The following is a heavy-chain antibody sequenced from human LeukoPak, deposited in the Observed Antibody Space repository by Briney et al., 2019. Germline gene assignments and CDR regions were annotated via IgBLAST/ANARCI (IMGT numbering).Heavy chain of an antibody. CDR3: ARASRVGYNYFDY. D-gene: IGHD5-24*01. CDR1: GYTFTGYY. V-gene: IGHV1-2*02. CDR2: INPNSGGT. Sequence: ASVKVSCKASGYTFTGYYMHWVRQAPGQGLEWMGWINPNSGGTNYAQKFQGRVTMTRDTSISTPYMELSRLRADDTAVYYCARASRVGYNYFDYWGQGTLVTVSS. J-gene: IGHJ4*02.